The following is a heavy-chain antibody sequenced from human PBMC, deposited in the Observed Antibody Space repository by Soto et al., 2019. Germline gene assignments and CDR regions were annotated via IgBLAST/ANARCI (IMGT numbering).Heavy chain of an antibody. CDR1: GVAFSSCS. D-gene: IGHD3-3*01. J-gene: IGHJ4*02. CDR2: IIPIFGTA. Sequence: VEGSCEASGVAFSSCSMSWVRQEPGQGLEWMGGIIPIFGTANYAQNVQGRVTMTTDASTSTAYMELWSLKSDDTAVYYCAREYVRRRDSDFWHGFSFFYFDYWGQGTPVTVS. CDR3: AREYVRRRDSDFWHGFSFFYFDY. V-gene: IGHV1-69*05.